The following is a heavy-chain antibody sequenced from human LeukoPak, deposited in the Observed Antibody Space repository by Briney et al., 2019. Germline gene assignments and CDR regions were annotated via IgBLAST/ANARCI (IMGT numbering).Heavy chain of an antibody. D-gene: IGHD3-22*01. CDR2: ISKSGNTI. J-gene: IGHJ4*02. CDR1: GFTFSSYE. V-gene: IGHV3-48*03. CDR3: AKVRDTGGYWHQAFDY. Sequence: GGSLRLSCAVSGFTFSSYEMNWVRQAPGKGLEWVSYISKSGNTIYYADSVKGRFTVSRDNAKNTLCLQLNSLRAEDTAVYYCAKVRDTGGYWHQAFDYWGQGTLVTVSS.